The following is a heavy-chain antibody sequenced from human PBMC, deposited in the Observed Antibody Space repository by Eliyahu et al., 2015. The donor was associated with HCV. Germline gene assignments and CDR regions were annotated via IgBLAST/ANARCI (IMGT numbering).Heavy chain of an antibody. J-gene: IGHJ5*02. CDR1: GGSIXTYX. D-gene: IGHD6-19*01. Sequence: QVQLQESGPGLVKPSETLSLTCTVXGGSIXTYXWSWXRQPPGKGLEWXGXIHCTGXPNYNPPLKSRXTISVDTSKNQFSLNLTSVTAADTAVYYCASGGGGIAVAGTGGWFDPWGQGTLVTVSS. CDR3: ASGGGGIAVAGTGGWFDP. V-gene: IGHV4-59*01. CDR2: IHCTGXP.